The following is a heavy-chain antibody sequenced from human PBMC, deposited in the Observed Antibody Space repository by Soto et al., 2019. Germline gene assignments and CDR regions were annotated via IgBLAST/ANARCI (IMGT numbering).Heavy chain of an antibody. CDR3: TSLSVAVDYFAFDI. Sequence: EVQLVESGGGLIQPGGSLRLSCTASGFPFSDLWMHWVRQAPGKGLEWVSRISHDGSSTSHADSVRGRFSISRDNAKNTFYLQMNSLRTEDTAVYYCTSLSVAVDYFAFDIWGQGTVVTVS. D-gene: IGHD6-19*01. CDR2: ISHDGSST. J-gene: IGHJ3*02. CDR1: GFPFSDLW. V-gene: IGHV3-74*01.